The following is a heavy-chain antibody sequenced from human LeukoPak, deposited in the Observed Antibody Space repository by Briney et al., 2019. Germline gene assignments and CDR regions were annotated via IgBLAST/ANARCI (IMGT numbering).Heavy chain of an antibody. CDR1: GGTFSSYA. Sequence: SVKVSCKASGGTFSSYAISWVRQAPGQGLEWMGGIIPIFGTANYAQKFQGGVTITTDESTSTAYMELSSLRSEDTAVYYCAREGGYSSSPLGWWGQGTLVTVSS. V-gene: IGHV1-69*05. CDR3: AREGGYSSSPLGW. J-gene: IGHJ4*02. CDR2: IIPIFGTA. D-gene: IGHD6-6*01.